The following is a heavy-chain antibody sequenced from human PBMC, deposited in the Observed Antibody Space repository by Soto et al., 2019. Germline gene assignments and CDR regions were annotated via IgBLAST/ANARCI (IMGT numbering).Heavy chain of an antibody. Sequence: SETLSLTCTVSGGSISSGDYYWSWIRQPPGKGLEWIGYIYYSGSTYYNPSLKSRVTISVDASKNQFSLKLSSVTAADTAVYYCARERVYGSGSYNLYGMDVWGQGTTVTVSS. CDR1: GGSISSGDYY. CDR3: ARERVYGSGSYNLYGMDV. J-gene: IGHJ6*02. CDR2: IYYSGST. V-gene: IGHV4-30-4*01. D-gene: IGHD3-10*01.